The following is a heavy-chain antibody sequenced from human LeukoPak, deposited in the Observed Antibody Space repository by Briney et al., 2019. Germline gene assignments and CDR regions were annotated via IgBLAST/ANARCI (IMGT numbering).Heavy chain of an antibody. J-gene: IGHJ6*03. V-gene: IGHV4-34*01. CDR2: INHSGST. CDR3: ARYTPNRYCSSTSCLLYYYYYYMDV. CDR1: GGSFSGYY. D-gene: IGHD2-2*01. Sequence: SETLSLTCAVYGGSFSGYYWSWIRQPPGKGLEWIGEINHSGSTNYNPSLKSRVTISVDTSKNQFSLKLSSVTAADTAVYYCARYTPNRYCSSTSCLLYYYYYYMDVWGKGTTVTISS.